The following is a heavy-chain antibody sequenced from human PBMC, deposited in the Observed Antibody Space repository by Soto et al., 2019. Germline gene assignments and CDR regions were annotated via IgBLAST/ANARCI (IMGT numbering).Heavy chain of an antibody. V-gene: IGHV2-5*02. CDR3: AHRRPAKPYYDYIWGSYRPRRDAFDI. Sequence: SGPTLVKPTQTLTLTCTFSGFSLSTSGVGVGWIRQPPGKALEWLALIYWDDDKRYSPPLKSRLTITKDTPKNQVVLTMTNMDPVDTATYYCAHRRPAKPYYDYIWGSYRPRRDAFDIWGQGTMVTVSS. J-gene: IGHJ3*02. CDR2: IYWDDDK. D-gene: IGHD3-16*02. CDR1: GFSLSTSGVG.